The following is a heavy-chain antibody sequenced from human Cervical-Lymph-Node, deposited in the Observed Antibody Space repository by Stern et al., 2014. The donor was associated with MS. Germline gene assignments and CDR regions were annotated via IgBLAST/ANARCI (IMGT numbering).Heavy chain of an antibody. CDR3: ASRNGDY. Sequence: QLQLQESGPGLVKPSETLSLTCTVSGGSISSNCLSWIRQPPGKGLEWIGYIYYSGRTNYNPSLKSRVTISVDTSKNQFSLKLSSVTAADTAVYYCASRNGDYWGQGTLVTVSS. CDR2: IYYSGRT. CDR1: GGSISSNC. J-gene: IGHJ4*02. V-gene: IGHV4-59*01. D-gene: IGHD2-8*01.